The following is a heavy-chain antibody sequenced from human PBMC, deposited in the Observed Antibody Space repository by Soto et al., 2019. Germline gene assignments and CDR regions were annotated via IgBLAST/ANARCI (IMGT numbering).Heavy chain of an antibody. D-gene: IGHD3-16*02. J-gene: IGHJ4*02. CDR3: ARGGYDYIWGSYRYCDFDY. V-gene: IGHV3-21*01. CDR1: GFTFSSYS. CDR2: ISSSSSYI. Sequence: EVQLVESGGGLVKPGGSLRLSCATSGFTFSSYSMNWVRQAPGKGLEWVSSISSSSSYIYYADSVKGRFTISRDNAKNSLYLQMNSLRAEDTAVYYCARGGYDYIWGSYRYCDFDYWGQGTLVTVSS.